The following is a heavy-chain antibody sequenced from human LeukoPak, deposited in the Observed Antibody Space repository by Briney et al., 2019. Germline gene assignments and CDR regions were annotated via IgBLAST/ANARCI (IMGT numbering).Heavy chain of an antibody. CDR2: ISSSGSTI. J-gene: IGHJ6*03. CDR1: GFTFSDYY. D-gene: IGHD2-2*01. V-gene: IGHV3-11*01. Sequence: PGGSLRLSCAAYGFTFSDYYMSWIRQAPGKGMDWVSSISSSGSTIYYADSVKGRFTTSRQNAKTSLYLQMNSLRAEDTAVYYCAGTADEYYYYYYMDVWGKGTTVTVYS. CDR3: AGTADEYYYYYYMDV.